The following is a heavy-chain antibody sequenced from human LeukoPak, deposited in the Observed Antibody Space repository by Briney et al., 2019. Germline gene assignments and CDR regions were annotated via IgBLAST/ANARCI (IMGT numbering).Heavy chain of an antibody. CDR2: INPSGGTT. CDR1: GYTFTNYY. V-gene: IGHV1-46*01. D-gene: IGHD3-3*01. J-gene: IGHJ5*02. Sequence: ASVKVSCKASGYTFTNYYIHWVRQAPGQGLEWMGLINPSGGTTNYAQKFQSRVTITADKSTSTAYMELSSLRSEDTAVYYCARDLAAPSGRWFDPWGQGTLVTVSS. CDR3: ARDLAAPSGRWFDP.